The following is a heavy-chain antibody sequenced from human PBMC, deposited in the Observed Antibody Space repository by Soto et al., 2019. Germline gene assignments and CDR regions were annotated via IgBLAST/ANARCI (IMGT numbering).Heavy chain of an antibody. CDR2: ISSSSSYI. V-gene: IGHV3-21*04. CDR3: AKDMGAAAGTGYYYGMDV. Sequence: GGSLRLSCAASGFIFSRSAMNWVRQAPGKGLEWVSSISSSSSYIYYADSVKGRFTISRDNAKNSLYLQMNSLRAEDTALYYCAKDMGAAAGTGYYYGMDVWGQGTTVTVSS. CDR1: GFIFSRSA. D-gene: IGHD6-13*01. J-gene: IGHJ6*02.